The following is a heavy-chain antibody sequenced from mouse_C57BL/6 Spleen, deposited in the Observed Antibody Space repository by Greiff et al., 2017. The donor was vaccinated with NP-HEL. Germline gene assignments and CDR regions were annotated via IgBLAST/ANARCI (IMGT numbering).Heavy chain of an antibody. J-gene: IGHJ3*01. CDR2: IYHRDGST. CDR3: ARGDDDYPFAY. Sequence: VQLQQSGPELVKPGASVKLSCKASGYTFTSYDINWVKQRPGQGLERTGWIYHRDGSTKYNEKFKGKAPLTVDTSSRPAYMELHSLTSEDSAVYFCARGDDDYPFAYWGQGTLVTVSA. V-gene: IGHV1-85*01. D-gene: IGHD2-4*01. CDR1: GYTFTSYD.